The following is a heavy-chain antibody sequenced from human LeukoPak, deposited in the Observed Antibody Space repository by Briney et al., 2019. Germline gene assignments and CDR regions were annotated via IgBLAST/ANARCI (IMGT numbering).Heavy chain of an antibody. J-gene: IGHJ5*02. D-gene: IGHD1-14*01. CDR3: GRYKDA. CDR2: IYSGGNT. Sequence: GGSLRLSCAVSGFTVSNNYMSWVRQAPGRGLEWVSVIYSGGNTKNSDSVKGRFTISTDNSKNTVYLQMNSLRAEDAAVYYCGRYKDAWGQGTLVTVSS. CDR1: GFTVSNNY. V-gene: IGHV3-66*01.